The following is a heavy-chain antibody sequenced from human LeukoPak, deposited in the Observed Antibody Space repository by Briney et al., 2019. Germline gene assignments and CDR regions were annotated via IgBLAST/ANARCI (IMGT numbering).Heavy chain of an antibody. CDR2: ISYDGSNK. V-gene: IGHV3-30*04. D-gene: IGHD5-24*01. J-gene: IGHJ4*02. CDR3: ARDYKYAFDN. CDR1: GFTFSSYA. Sequence: GGSLRLSCAASGFTFSSYAMHWVRQAPGKGLEWVAVISYDGSNKYYADSVKGRFTISRDNSKNTLYLQMSSLRAEDTAVYYCARDYKYAFDNWGQGTLVTVSS.